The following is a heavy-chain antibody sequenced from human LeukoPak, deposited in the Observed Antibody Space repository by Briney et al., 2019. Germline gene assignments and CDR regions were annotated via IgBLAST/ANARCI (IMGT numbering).Heavy chain of an antibody. D-gene: IGHD5-18*01. Sequence: SETLSLTCAVYGGSFSGYYWSWIRQPPGKGLEWIGEINHSGSTNYNPSLKSRVPISVDTSKNQFSLKLSSVTAADTAVYYCARHYLWAMAKFDPWGEGTLVTVSS. CDR3: ARHYLWAMAKFDP. CDR2: INHSGST. CDR1: GGSFSGYY. V-gene: IGHV4-34*01. J-gene: IGHJ5*02.